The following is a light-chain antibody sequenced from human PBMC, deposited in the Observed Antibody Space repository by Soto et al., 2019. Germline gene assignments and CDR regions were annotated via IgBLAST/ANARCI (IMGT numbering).Light chain of an antibody. CDR1: HSVSSC. V-gene: IGKV3-20*01. CDR2: GAS. Sequence: EITLTQSPGTLSLSPGESATLSCRASHSVSSCLAWYQQRPGQAPRLLISGASSRATGIPDTFSGSGSGTDFTLTISRLEPEDFALYYCQQYVSSAMTFGQGTRVEIK. CDR3: QQYVSSAMT. J-gene: IGKJ5*01.